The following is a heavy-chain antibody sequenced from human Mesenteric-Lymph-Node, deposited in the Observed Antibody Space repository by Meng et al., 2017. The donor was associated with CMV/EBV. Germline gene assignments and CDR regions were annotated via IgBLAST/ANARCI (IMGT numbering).Heavy chain of an antibody. Sequence: SGGSSWSWIRQHPGKGLEWIGYIYYSGSTYYNPSLKSRVTISVDTSKNQFSLKLSSVTAADTAVYYCARDHGSRYCSGGSCQGIDYWGQGTLVTVSS. CDR3: ARDHGSRYCSGGSCQGIDY. CDR1: SGGSS. D-gene: IGHD2-15*01. J-gene: IGHJ4*02. CDR2: IYYSGST. V-gene: IGHV4-31*02.